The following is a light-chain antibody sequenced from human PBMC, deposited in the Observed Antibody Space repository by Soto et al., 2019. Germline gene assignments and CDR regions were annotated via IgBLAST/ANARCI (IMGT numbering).Light chain of an antibody. CDR1: QSVRSNY. J-gene: IGKJ5*01. CDR3: QQYGSSPIT. Sequence: IVLTQSPGTLPLSPGDRATLSCRASQSVRSNYLAWFQQQPGQAPRLLISGASSRATGIPDRFSGSGSGTDFTLIISRLEPEDFAVYYCQQYGSSPITFGQGTRLEIK. V-gene: IGKV3-20*01. CDR2: GAS.